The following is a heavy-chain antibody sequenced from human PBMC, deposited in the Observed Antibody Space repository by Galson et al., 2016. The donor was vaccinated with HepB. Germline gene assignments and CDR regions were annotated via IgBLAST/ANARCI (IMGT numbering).Heavy chain of an antibody. CDR2: ITGSGATT. J-gene: IGHJ5*02. Sequence: RLSCAASGFSFSTSGMSWVRQTLGRGLEWVSGITGSGATTHYADSVKGRFTISGDNSKSTLYLDMNNLRAGDTAVYYCAKDGVGAIADWFDPWGQGTLVTVSS. CDR1: GFSFSTSG. V-gene: IGHV3-23*01. D-gene: IGHD1-26*01. CDR3: AKDGVGAIADWFDP.